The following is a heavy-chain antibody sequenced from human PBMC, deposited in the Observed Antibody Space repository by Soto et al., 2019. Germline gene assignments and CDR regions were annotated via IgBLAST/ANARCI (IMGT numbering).Heavy chain of an antibody. D-gene: IGHD3-22*01. CDR3: ASANYYYDSSGYYGYYYYGMDV. Sequence: GASVKVSCKASGYTFTSYYMHWVRQAPGQGLEWMGIINPSGGSTSYAQKFQGRVTITRDTSTSTVYMELSSLRSEDTAVYYCASANYYYDSSGYYGYYYYGMDVWGQGTTVTVSS. CDR1: GYTFTSYY. V-gene: IGHV1-46*01. CDR2: INPSGGST. J-gene: IGHJ6*02.